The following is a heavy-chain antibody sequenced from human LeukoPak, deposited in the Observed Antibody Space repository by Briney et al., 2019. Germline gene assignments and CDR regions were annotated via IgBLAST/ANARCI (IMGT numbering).Heavy chain of an antibody. V-gene: IGHV3-30-3*01. D-gene: IGHD6-19*01. CDR3: ARDNSIGLFDY. CDR1: GFTFSSYA. Sequence: GGSLRLSCAASGFTFSSYAMHWVRQAPGKGLEWVAVISYDGSNKYYADSAKGRFTISRDNSKNTLYLQMNSLRAEDTAVYYCARDNSIGLFDYWGQGTLVTVSS. CDR2: ISYDGSNK. J-gene: IGHJ4*02.